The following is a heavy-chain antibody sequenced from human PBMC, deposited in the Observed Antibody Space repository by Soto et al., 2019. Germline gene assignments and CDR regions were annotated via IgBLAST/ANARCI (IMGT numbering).Heavy chain of an antibody. CDR1: GGSISSGGYY. CDR2: IYYSGST. V-gene: IGHV4-31*03. Sequence: SETLSLTCTVSGGSISSGGYYWSWIRQHPGKGLEWIGYIYYSGSTYYNPSLKSRVTISVDTSKNQFSLKLSSVTAADTAVYYCARETSTIFGAVIDTYYGMDVWGQGTTVTVSS. D-gene: IGHD3-3*01. J-gene: IGHJ6*02. CDR3: ARETSTIFGAVIDTYYGMDV.